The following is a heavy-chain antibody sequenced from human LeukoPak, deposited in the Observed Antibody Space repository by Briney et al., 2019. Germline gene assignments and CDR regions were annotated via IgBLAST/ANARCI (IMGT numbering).Heavy chain of an antibody. V-gene: IGHV4-39*01. J-gene: IGHJ4*02. Sequence: SETLSLTGTVSGGSISSSSYYWGWIRQPPGKGLEWIGSIYYSGSTYYNPYLKSRVTISVDTSKNQFSLKLSSVTAADTAVYYCARGLHYWGQGTLVTVSS. CDR1: GGSISSSSYY. CDR2: IYYSGST. CDR3: ARGLHY.